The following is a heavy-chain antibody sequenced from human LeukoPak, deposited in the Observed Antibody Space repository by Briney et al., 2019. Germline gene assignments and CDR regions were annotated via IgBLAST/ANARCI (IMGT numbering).Heavy chain of an antibody. CDR3: ATDRGWRTSGYYLYYFEY. D-gene: IGHD3-3*01. J-gene: IGHJ4*02. V-gene: IGHV3-7*01. CDR1: GFIFTNYF. Sequence: GGSLRLSCAASGFIFTNYFMSWVRQAPGKGLEWVPSIKHDGSEKYYVDSVRGRFTISRDNTMNSLYLQMSSLRAEDTAVYYCATDRGWRTSGYYLYYFEYWGQGTLVTFSS. CDR2: IKHDGSEK.